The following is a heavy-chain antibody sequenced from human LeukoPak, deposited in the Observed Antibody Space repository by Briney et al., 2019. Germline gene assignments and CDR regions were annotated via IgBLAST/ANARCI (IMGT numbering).Heavy chain of an antibody. CDR2: ISSSSSYI. CDR1: GFTFSSYS. Sequence: GGSLRLSCAASGFTFSSYSMNWVRQAPGKGLEWVSSISSSSSYIYYADSVKGRFTISRDNAKNSLYLQMNSLRAEDMAVYYCARGITMIVVAHPYDAFDIWGQGTMVTVSS. D-gene: IGHD3-22*01. CDR3: ARGITMIVVAHPYDAFDI. V-gene: IGHV3-21*01. J-gene: IGHJ3*02.